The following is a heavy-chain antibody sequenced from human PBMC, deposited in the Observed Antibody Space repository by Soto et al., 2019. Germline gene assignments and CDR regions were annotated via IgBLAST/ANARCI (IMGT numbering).Heavy chain of an antibody. CDR2: INHSGST. CDR1: GGSFSGYY. V-gene: IGHV4-34*01. D-gene: IGHD3-10*01. J-gene: IGHJ5*02. CDR3: ARRPSPGGAIGGGFDP. Sequence: SETLSLTCAVYGGSFSGYYWSWIRQPPGKGLEWIGEINHSGSTNYNPSLKSRVTISVDTSKNQFSLKLSSVTAADTAVYYCARRPSPGGAIGGGFDPWGQGTLVTVSS.